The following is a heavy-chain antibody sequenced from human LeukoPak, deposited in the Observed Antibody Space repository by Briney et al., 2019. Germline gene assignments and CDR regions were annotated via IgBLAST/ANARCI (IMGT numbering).Heavy chain of an antibody. Sequence: GGSLRLSCAASGFTFSSYGMHWVRQAPGKGLEWVAVISYDGSNKSYADSVKGRFTISRDNSKNTLYLQMNSLRAEDTAVYYCATVFRGVVAATPPPVDYWGQGTLVTVSS. CDR3: ATVFRGVVAATPPPVDY. CDR2: ISYDGSNK. CDR1: GFTFSSYG. D-gene: IGHD2-15*01. V-gene: IGHV3-30*03. J-gene: IGHJ4*02.